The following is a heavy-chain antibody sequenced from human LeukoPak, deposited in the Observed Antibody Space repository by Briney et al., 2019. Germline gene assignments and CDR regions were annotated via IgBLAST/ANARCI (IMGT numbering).Heavy chain of an antibody. CDR3: ARRELNCSSTSCYVGAHGGFDY. Sequence: SETLSLTCSVSGGPISSSSYYWGWIRQPPGTGLEWIGYIYYSGSTYYNPSLKSRVTISVDTSKNQFSLKLSSVTAADTAVYYCARRELNCSSTSCYVGAHGGFDYWGQGTLVTVSS. D-gene: IGHD2-2*01. J-gene: IGHJ4*02. V-gene: IGHV4-39*07. CDR2: IYYSGST. CDR1: GGPISSSSYY.